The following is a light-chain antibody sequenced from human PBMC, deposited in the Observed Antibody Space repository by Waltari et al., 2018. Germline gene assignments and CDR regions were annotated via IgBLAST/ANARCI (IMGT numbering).Light chain of an antibody. V-gene: IGKV1-13*02. CDR2: DAA. Sequence: AIQLTQSPSSLSASIGDRVTISCRASQGIRSGLAWYQQKPGQPPKPLLCDAATLDSGVPSRFSGSGSGTDFTLTISSLQPEDFATYYCQQCLTYPQAFGQGTRLEIK. CDR3: QQCLTYPQA. J-gene: IGKJ5*01. CDR1: QGIRSG.